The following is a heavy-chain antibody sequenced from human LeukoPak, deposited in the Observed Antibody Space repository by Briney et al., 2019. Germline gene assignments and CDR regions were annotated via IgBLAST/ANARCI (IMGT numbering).Heavy chain of an antibody. Sequence: GGSLRLSCEASGFTFDDYAMHWVRQAPGKGLEWVSGITWNSGDIGYADSVKGRFTISRDNAKNSLYLQMNSLRAEDTALYYCAKDTCSSTSCSNDYWGQGTLVTVSS. D-gene: IGHD2-2*01. CDR2: ITWNSGDI. CDR3: AKDTCSSTSCSNDY. V-gene: IGHV3-9*01. CDR1: GFTFDDYA. J-gene: IGHJ4*02.